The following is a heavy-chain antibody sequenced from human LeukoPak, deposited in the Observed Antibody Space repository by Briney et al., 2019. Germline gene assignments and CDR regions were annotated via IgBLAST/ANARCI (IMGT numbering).Heavy chain of an antibody. CDR1: GGTFSSYA. J-gene: IGHJ4*02. Sequence: GASVKVSCKASGGTFSSYAISWVRQAPGQGLEWMGGIIPIFGTANYAQKFQGRVTITADEAASTAYMELSSLRCGDTAVYYCARVLNGMVDYWGQGTLVSVSS. D-gene: IGHD1-14*01. CDR2: IIPIFGTA. CDR3: ARVLNGMVDY. V-gene: IGHV1-69*13.